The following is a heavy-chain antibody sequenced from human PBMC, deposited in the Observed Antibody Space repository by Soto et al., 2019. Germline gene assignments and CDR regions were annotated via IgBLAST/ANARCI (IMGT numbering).Heavy chain of an antibody. CDR3: AARHFRSGPRTDTTLDY. D-gene: IGHD3-3*02. J-gene: IGHJ4*02. Sequence: SETLSLTYAVSCDSINSSHWSNWVRQPPGKGLEWIGQISHSGSTNYNPSLTSRVTISVDKSKNHFSLKVTSVTAAATAVYYCAARHFRSGPRTDTTLDYWGQGTLVTVSS. CDR2: ISHSGST. CDR1: CDSINSSHW. V-gene: IGHV4-4*02.